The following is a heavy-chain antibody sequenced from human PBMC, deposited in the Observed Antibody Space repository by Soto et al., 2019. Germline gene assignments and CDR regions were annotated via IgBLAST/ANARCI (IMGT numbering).Heavy chain of an antibody. CDR3: ARSEVTTRYNYFDY. CDR1: GFTFSSYC. V-gene: IGHV3-33*01. CDR2: IWYDGSNK. J-gene: IGHJ4*01. D-gene: IGHD4-17*01. Sequence: QVQLVESGGGVVQPGRSLRLSCAASGFTFSSYCMHWVRQAPGKGLEWVAVIWYDGSNKYYADSVKGRFTISRDNSKNTLYLQMNSLRAEDTAVYYCARSEVTTRYNYFDYWGHGTLVTVSS.